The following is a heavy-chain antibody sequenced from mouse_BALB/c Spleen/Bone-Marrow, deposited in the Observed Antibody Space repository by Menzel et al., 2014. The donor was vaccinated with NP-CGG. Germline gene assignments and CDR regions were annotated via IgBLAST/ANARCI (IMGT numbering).Heavy chain of an antibody. V-gene: IGHV1S81*02. CDR1: GYSFXSYW. D-gene: IGHD2-3*01. CDR3: ARYDGPAWFAY. J-gene: IGHJ3*01. Sequence: VKLQESGAELVKPGAPVRLSCKASGYSFXSYWIHWVKQRPGQGLEWIGEINPSNGRNNYNEKFKNKATLTVDKSSSTAYMQLSSLTSEDSAVYYCARYDGPAWFAYWGQGTLVTVSA. CDR2: INPSNGRN.